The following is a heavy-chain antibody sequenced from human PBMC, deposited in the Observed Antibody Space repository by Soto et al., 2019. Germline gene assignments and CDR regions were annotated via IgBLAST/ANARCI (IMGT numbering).Heavy chain of an antibody. D-gene: IGHD3-22*01. CDR3: ARSYYYDSSGYYSNYCGMDV. CDR1: GYSFTSYW. Sequence: PGESLKISCKGSGYSFTSYWIGWVRQMPGKGLEWMGIIYPGDSDTRYSPSFQGQVTISADKSISTAYLQWSSLKASDTAMYYCARSYYYDSSGYYSNYCGMDVWGQGTTVTVSS. V-gene: IGHV5-51*01. CDR2: IYPGDSDT. J-gene: IGHJ6*02.